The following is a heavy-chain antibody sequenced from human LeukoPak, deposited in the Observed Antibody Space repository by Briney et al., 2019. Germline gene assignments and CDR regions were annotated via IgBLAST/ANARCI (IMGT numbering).Heavy chain of an antibody. CDR2: ISYDGTNK. J-gene: IGHJ2*01. CDR1: GFSFSVYD. CDR3: AKPDSGYSSSWYFWYFDL. D-gene: IGHD6-13*01. V-gene: IGHV3-30*18. Sequence: GGSLRLSCAASGFSFSVYDMHWVRQAPGKGLEWVTVISYDGTNKYYVDSVKGRFTISRDNSKNTLYLQMNSLRAEDTAVYYCAKPDSGYSSSWYFWYFDLWGRGTLVTVSS.